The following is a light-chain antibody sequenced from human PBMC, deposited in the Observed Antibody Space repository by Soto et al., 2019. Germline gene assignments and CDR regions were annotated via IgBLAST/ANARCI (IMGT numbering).Light chain of an antibody. CDR1: TSNIGSNY. V-gene: IGLV1-47*01. Sequence: QSVLTQPPSASGTPGQRVTISCSGSTSNIGSNYVYWYQQLPGTAPKLLIYRNDQRPSGVPDRFSGSKSGTSASLAISGLRSEDEADYHCAAWDDGLAGPIFGTGTKVTV. CDR3: AAWDDGLAGPI. CDR2: RND. J-gene: IGLJ1*01.